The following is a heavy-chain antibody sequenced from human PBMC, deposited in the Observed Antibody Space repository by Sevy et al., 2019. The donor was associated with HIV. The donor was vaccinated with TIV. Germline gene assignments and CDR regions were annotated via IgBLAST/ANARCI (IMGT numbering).Heavy chain of an antibody. D-gene: IGHD2-8*01. CDR3: AREGCTKPHDY. CDR2: LSFGCGEI. Sequence: GGYLRLSCAASGFTFSKYSMSWVRQPPGKGLERVSTLSFGCGEINYADSVKGRFTISRDNSKSSVYLQMNNLGPEDTAVHYCAREGCTKPHDYWGQGTLVTVSS. V-gene: IGHV3-23*01. J-gene: IGHJ4*02. CDR1: GFTFSKYS.